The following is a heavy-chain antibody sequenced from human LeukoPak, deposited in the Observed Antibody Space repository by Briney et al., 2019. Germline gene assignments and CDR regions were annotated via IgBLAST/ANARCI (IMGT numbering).Heavy chain of an antibody. Sequence: SVKVSCTASGGTFNSYAISWVRQAPGQGLEWMGGIIPIFGTANYAQKFQGRVTITADESTSTAYMELSSLRSEDTAVYYCASGGNPLRYFDWLSHYFDYWGQGTLVTVSS. V-gene: IGHV1-69*13. D-gene: IGHD3-9*01. CDR1: GGTFNSYA. CDR3: ASGGNPLRYFDWLSHYFDY. CDR2: IIPIFGTA. J-gene: IGHJ4*02.